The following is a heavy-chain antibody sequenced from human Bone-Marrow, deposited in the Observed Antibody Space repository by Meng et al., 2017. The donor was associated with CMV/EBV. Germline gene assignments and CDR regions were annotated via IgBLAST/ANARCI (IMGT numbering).Heavy chain of an antibody. Sequence: GESLKISCAASGFTFSDYYMSWIRQAPGKGLEWVSYISSSGSTIYYADSVKGRFTISRDNAKNSLYLQMNSLRAEDTAVYYCATDIVVVPPHAFDIWGQGTRVTGSS. D-gene: IGHD2-2*01. CDR1: GFTFSDYY. CDR2: ISSSGSTI. J-gene: IGHJ3*02. CDR3: ATDIVVVPPHAFDI. V-gene: IGHV3-11*04.